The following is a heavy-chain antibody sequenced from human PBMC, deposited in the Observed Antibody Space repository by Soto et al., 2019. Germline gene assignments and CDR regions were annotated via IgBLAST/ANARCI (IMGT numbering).Heavy chain of an antibody. CDR2: ISSSGVGT. D-gene: IGHD6-6*01. CDR1: GFTFRSYA. Sequence: GGSLRLSCAASGFTFRSYAMSWVRQAPGKGLEYVSGISSSGVGTYYANSVQGRFTISRDNSKNTVYLQMGSLRPEDMAVYYCARRARPDFYYMDVWGKGTTVTVSS. V-gene: IGHV3-64*01. J-gene: IGHJ6*03. CDR3: ARRARPDFYYMDV.